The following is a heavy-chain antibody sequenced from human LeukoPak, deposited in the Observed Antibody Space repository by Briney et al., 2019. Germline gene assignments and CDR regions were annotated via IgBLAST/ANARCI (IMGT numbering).Heavy chain of an antibody. V-gene: IGHV3-23*01. J-gene: IGHJ4*02. CDR2: ISGSGGST. CDR1: GFTFSAYA. CDR3: AKEGSIAVAGTED. Sequence: PGGSLRLSCAASGFTFSAYAMTWVRQAPGKGLEWVSAISGSGGSTYYADSVKGRFTISRDNSKNTLYLQMNSLRAEDTAVYYCAKEGSIAVAGTEDWGQGTLVTVSS. D-gene: IGHD6-19*01.